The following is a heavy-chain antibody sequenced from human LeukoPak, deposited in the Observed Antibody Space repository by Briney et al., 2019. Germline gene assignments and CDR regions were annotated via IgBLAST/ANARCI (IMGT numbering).Heavy chain of an antibody. J-gene: IGHJ4*02. CDR2: INHSGST. CDR1: GGSFSGYY. Sequence: SETLSLTCAVYGGSFSGYYWSWIRQPPGKGLEWIGEINHSGSTNYNPSLKSRVTISVDTSKNQFSLKLSSVTASDTAVYYCARGGVTAFDYWGQGTLVTVSS. V-gene: IGHV4-34*01. D-gene: IGHD3-3*01. CDR3: ARGGVTAFDY.